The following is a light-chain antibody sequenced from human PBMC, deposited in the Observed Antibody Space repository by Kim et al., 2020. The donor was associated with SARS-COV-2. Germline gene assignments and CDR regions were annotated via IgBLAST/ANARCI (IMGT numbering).Light chain of an antibody. Sequence: ASVGARVTITCRASQNIGSLLTWYQHKPGKAPNLLIYAASSLQTGVPSRFSGSGSGTDFALTISSLQPGDFATYYCQQTDSIPFTFGPGTKVDIK. CDR2: AAS. CDR1: QNIGSL. V-gene: IGKV1-39*01. J-gene: IGKJ3*01. CDR3: QQTDSIPFT.